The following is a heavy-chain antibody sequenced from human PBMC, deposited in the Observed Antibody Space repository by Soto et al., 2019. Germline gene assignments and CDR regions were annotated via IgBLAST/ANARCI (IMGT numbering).Heavy chain of an antibody. V-gene: IGHV4-34*01. D-gene: IGHD2-8*02. CDR2: INHSGST. Sequence: SETLSLSCAVYGWSFSGYYWTWIRQPPGTGLEWIGEINHSGSTNYNPSLKSRVTISVDASKNQFSLKLTSVTAADTAVYYCARDKITGLFDYWGQGTLVTVSS. J-gene: IGHJ4*02. CDR3: ARDKITGLFDY. CDR1: GWSFSGYY.